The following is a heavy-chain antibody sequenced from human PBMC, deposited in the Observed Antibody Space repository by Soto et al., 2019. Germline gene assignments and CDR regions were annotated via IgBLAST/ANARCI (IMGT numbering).Heavy chain of an antibody. CDR1: GFTFSSYA. Sequence: GGSLRLSCAASGFTFSSYAMSWVRQAPGKGLEWVSAISGSGGSTYYADSVKGRFTISRDNSKNTLYLQMNSLRDEDTAVYYCPKDPRRSSVVVPAGNWFDPWGQGTLVTVSS. V-gene: IGHV3-23*01. J-gene: IGHJ5*02. CDR3: PKDPRRSSVVVPAGNWFDP. D-gene: IGHD2-2*01. CDR2: ISGSGGST.